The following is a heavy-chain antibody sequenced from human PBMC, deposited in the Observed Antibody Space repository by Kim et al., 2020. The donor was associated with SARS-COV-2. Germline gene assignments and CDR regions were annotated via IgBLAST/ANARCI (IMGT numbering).Heavy chain of an antibody. CDR3: ARSLYDYGGNGLFDY. CDR2: IYYSGST. Sequence: SETLSLTCSVSGGSISSHYWSWIRQPPGKGLEWIGYIYYSGSTNYNPSLKSRVTISVDTSKKQFSLKLTSVTAADTAVYYCARSLYDYGGNGLFDYWGQGTLVTVSS. V-gene: IGHV4-59*11. CDR1: GGSISSHY. D-gene: IGHD4-17*01. J-gene: IGHJ4*02.